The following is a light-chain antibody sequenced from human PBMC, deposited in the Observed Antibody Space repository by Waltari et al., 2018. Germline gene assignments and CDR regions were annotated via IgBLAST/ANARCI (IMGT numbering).Light chain of an antibody. V-gene: IGKV3-20*01. CDR3: QQYGSLPWT. CDR2: AAS. J-gene: IGKJ1*01. Sequence: EVVLTQSSGTLSLSPGERATLSCRASQSVTNDYLAWYQQKPGQAPSLLNYAASIRATGIPDRFSGSGSGTDFTLTITRLEPEDFAVYHCQQYGSLPWTFGQGTKVEMK. CDR1: QSVTNDY.